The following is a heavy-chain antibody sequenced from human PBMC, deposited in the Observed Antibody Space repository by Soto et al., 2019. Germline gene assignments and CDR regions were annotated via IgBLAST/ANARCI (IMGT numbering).Heavy chain of an antibody. J-gene: IGHJ4*02. V-gene: IGHV4-59*01. Sequence: PSETLSLTCTVSGGSFSSFYWSWIRQPPGKGLEWIGYVYYSGTINNNPSLKGRVSISVDTSKNQFSLKLISVTAADTAVYYCATYDSGGKFDFWGQGIQVTVSS. CDR3: ATYDSGGKFDF. D-gene: IGHD3-22*01. CDR2: VYYSGTI. CDR1: GGSFSSFY.